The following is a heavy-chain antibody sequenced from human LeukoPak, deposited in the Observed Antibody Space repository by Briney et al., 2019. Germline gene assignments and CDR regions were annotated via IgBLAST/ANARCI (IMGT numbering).Heavy chain of an antibody. Sequence: SETLSLTCAVYGGSFSGYYWSWIRQPPGKGLEWIGYIYYSGNTNDNPSLKSRVTISVDTSKNQFSLKLSSVTAADTAVYYCARISSGWYRGAFDIWGHGTMVTVSS. J-gene: IGHJ3*02. CDR2: IYYSGNT. D-gene: IGHD6-19*01. CDR1: GGSFSGYY. CDR3: ARISSGWYRGAFDI. V-gene: IGHV4-59*01.